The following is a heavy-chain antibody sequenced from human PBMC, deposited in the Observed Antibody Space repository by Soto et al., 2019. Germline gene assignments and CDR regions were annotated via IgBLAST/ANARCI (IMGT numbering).Heavy chain of an antibody. J-gene: IGHJ4*02. V-gene: IGHV3-30*18. D-gene: IGHD5-18*01. Sequence: GGSLRLSCAASGFTFSSYGMHWVRQAPGKGLEWVAVISYDGSNKYYADSVKGRFTISRDNSKNTLYLQMNSLRAEDTAVYYCAKDSKDTAMVNYFDYWGQGXLVTVYS. CDR2: ISYDGSNK. CDR1: GFTFSSYG. CDR3: AKDSKDTAMVNYFDY.